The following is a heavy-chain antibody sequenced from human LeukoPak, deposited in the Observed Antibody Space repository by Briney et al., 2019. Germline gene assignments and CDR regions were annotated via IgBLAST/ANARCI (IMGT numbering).Heavy chain of an antibody. D-gene: IGHD2-2*01. V-gene: IGHV3-21*01. J-gene: IGHJ6*02. CDR3: ARGDIVVVPAANYYYGMDV. CDR2: ISSSSSYI. Sequence: GGSLRLSCAASGFTFSSYSMNWVRQAPGKGLEWVSSISSSSSYIYYADSVKGRFTISRDNAKNSLYLQMSSLRAEDTAVYYCARGDIVVVPAANYYYGMDVWGQGTTVTVSS. CDR1: GFTFSSYS.